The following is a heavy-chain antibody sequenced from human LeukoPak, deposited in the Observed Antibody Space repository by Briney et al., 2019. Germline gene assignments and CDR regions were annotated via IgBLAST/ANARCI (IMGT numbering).Heavy chain of an antibody. Sequence: PSETLSLTCTVSGGSISSYYWSWIRQPPGKGLEWIGYIYYSGSTNYNPSLKSRVTISVDTSKNQFSLKLSSVTAADTAVYYCASSRGIPPYYYYGMDVWGQGTTVTVSS. J-gene: IGHJ6*02. V-gene: IGHV4-59*12. CDR1: GGSISSYY. CDR2: IYYSGST. CDR3: ASSRGIPPYYYYGMDV.